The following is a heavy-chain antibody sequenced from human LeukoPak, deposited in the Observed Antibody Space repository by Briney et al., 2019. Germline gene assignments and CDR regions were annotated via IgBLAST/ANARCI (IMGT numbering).Heavy chain of an antibody. V-gene: IGHV4-4*02. J-gene: IGHJ4*02. CDR1: GVSISGNLW. D-gene: IGHD2-8*02. Sequence: SETLSLTCAVSGVSISGNLWWTWVRQPPGKGLEWIAEIHHSGSINYNPSLKSRVTISVDTSKNQFSLELTSVTAADTAVYYCARFTGTYLAYWGQGILVTVSS. CDR3: ARFTGTYLAY. CDR2: IHHSGSI.